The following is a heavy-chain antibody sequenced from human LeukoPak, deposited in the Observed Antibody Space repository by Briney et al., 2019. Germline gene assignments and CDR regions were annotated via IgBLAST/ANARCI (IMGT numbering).Heavy chain of an antibody. J-gene: IGHJ5*02. CDR1: AGTFSSYA. D-gene: IGHD3-22*01. CDR2: TIPILGIA. Sequence: ASVKVSCKASAGTFSSYAISWVRQAPGQGLEWMGRTIPILGIANYAQKFQGRVTITADKSTSTAYMELSSLRSEDTAVYYCARDLGVYYYDSSGYSPPTWGQGTLVTVSS. V-gene: IGHV1-69*04. CDR3: ARDLGVYYYDSSGYSPPT.